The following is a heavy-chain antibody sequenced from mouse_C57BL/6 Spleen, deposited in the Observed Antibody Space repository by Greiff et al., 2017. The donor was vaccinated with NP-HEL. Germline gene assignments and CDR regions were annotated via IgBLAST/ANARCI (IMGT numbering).Heavy chain of an antibody. D-gene: IGHD2-3*01. V-gene: IGHV1-53*01. Sequence: QVQLQQPGTELVKPGASVKLSCKASGYTFTSYWMHWVKQRPGQGLEWIGNINPSNGGTNYNEKFKSKATLTVDKSSSTAYMQLSSLTSEDSAVNYCARVRIYDGVMDYWGQGTSVTVSS. CDR3: ARVRIYDGVMDY. J-gene: IGHJ4*01. CDR2: INPSNGGT. CDR1: GYTFTSYW.